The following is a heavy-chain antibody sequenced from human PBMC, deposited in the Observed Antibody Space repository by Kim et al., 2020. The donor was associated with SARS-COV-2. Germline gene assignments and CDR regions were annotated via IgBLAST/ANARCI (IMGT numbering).Heavy chain of an antibody. Sequence: ASVKVSCKVSGYTLTELSMHWVRQAPGKGLEWMGGFDPEDGETIYAQKFQGRVTMTEDTSTDTAYMELSSLRSEDTAVYYCATDLSRSSIQYYYGMDVWGQGTTVTVSS. J-gene: IGHJ6*02. CDR3: ATDLSRSSIQYYYGMDV. CDR2: FDPEDGET. D-gene: IGHD2-2*01. CDR1: GYTLTELS. V-gene: IGHV1-24*01.